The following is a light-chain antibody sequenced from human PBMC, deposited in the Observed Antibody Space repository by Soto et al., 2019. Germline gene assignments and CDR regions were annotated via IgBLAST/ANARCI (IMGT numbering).Light chain of an antibody. CDR1: QSVSSH. J-gene: IGKJ2*01. V-gene: IGKV3-15*01. CDR2: GAS. CDR3: QHYNNGPRYT. Sequence: EVVLTQSPATLSVSPGERATLSCRASQSVSSHLAWYQQKPGQAPRLLIYGASTRATGIPDRFSGSGSGTEFTLTISSLQSEDFAVYYCQHYNNGPRYTFGQVTKLEIK.